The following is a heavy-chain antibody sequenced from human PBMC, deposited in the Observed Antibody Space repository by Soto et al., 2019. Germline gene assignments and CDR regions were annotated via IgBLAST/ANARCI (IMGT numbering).Heavy chain of an antibody. V-gene: IGHV1-18*04. CDR2: ISPRNGNT. CDR1: GYTFDSYG. J-gene: IGHJ5*02. Sequence: QVQLVQSRPEVKKPGTSVKVSCKASGYTFDSYGFSWVRQAPGQRLEWMGWISPRNGNTHYVEKFQGRVTMTTDKSTSTAFMELRTLRSDDTAVYYCARTPTPTHGDSNKNNYLDPWGQGTLVTVSS. D-gene: IGHD3-10*01. CDR3: ARTPTPTHGDSNKNNYLDP.